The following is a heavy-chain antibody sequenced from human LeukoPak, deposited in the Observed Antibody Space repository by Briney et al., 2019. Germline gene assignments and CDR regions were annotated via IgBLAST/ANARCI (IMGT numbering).Heavy chain of an antibody. J-gene: IGHJ4*02. CDR2: IYHTGST. D-gene: IGHD5-12*01. CDR3: AREDSGYDYSPFYY. Sequence: PSETLSLTCTVSGASISNYYWSWIRQPPGKGLEWIGYIYHTGSTSYNPSLKSRVIMSVETSQNQFSLKVRSVTAADTAVYYCAREDSGYDYSPFYYGGQGILVTVSS. CDR1: GASISNYY. V-gene: IGHV4-59*01.